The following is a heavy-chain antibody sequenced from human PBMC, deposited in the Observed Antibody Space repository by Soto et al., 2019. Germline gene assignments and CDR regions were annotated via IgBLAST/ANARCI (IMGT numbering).Heavy chain of an antibody. J-gene: IGHJ4*02. CDR3: AKDGPDIVVVVAATHFDY. D-gene: IGHD2-15*01. CDR2: ISGSGGST. V-gene: IGHV3-23*01. Sequence: LRLSCAASGFTFSSYAMSWVRQAPGKGLEWVSAISGSGGSTYYADSVKGRFTISRDNSKNTLYLQMNSLRAEDTAVYYCAKDGPDIVVVVAATHFDYWGQGTLVTVSS. CDR1: GFTFSSYA.